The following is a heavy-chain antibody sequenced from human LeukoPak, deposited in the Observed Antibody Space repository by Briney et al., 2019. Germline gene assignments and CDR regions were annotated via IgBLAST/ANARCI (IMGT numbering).Heavy chain of an antibody. V-gene: IGHV3-23*01. CDR2: ILGSGSTT. D-gene: IGHD3-3*01. CDR3: ARDGVGPDVFDF. CDR1: GFTFNNFA. J-gene: IGHJ3*01. Sequence: GGSLRLSCAASGFTFNNFAMTWLRPAPGKGLEWVSIILGSGSTTHYAASVKGRFTISRDNAKSTLHLQMNSLSAEDTAVYYCARDGVGPDVFDFWGQGTMVTVSS.